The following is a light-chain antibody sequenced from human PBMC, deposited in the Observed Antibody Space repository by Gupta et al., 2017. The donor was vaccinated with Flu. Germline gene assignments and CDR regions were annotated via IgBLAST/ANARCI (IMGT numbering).Light chain of an antibody. CDR3: LQHYNYPLT. CDR2: AAS. J-gene: IGKJ1*01. CDR1: QAIGSD. V-gene: IGKV1-17*01. Sequence: PSSLSASVGDRVTITCRASQAIGSDLGWYQQKPGKAPKRLIYAASSLQSGVPSRFSGSGSGTEFTLTISSLRPEDFATYYCLQHYNYPLTFGQGTMVDIK.